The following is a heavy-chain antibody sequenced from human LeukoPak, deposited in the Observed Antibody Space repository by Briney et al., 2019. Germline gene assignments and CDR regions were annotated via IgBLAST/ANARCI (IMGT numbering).Heavy chain of an antibody. J-gene: IGHJ4*02. CDR3: AKIAETSGIYGQGYDY. V-gene: IGHV3-9*01. D-gene: IGHD1-26*01. Sequence: GGSLRLSCAASGFTFDDYAMHWVRQAPGKGLEWVSGISWNSGSIGYADSVKGRFTISRDNAKNSLYLQMNSLRAEDTAVYYCAKIAETSGIYGQGYDYWGQGTLVTVSS. CDR1: GFTFDDYA. CDR2: ISWNSGSI.